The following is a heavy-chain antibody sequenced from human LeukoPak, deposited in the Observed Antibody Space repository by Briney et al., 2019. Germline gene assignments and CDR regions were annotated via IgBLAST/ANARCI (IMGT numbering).Heavy chain of an antibody. CDR1: GYTFTSYD. CDR2: MNPNSGNT. D-gene: IGHD6-13*01. J-gene: IGHJ6*03. V-gene: IGHV1-8*03. CDR3: ARAYSSSWYTPVYYYYMDV. Sequence: ASEKVSCKASGYTFTSYDINWVRQATGQGLEWMGWMNPNSGNTGYAQKFQGRVTITRNTSISTAYMELSSLRSEDTAVYYCARAYSSSWYTPVYYYYMDVWGKGTTVTVSS.